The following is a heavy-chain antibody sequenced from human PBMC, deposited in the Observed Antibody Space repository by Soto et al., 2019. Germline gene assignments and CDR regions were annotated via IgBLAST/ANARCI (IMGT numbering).Heavy chain of an antibody. CDR2: IYYSGST. V-gene: IGHV4-30-4*01. CDR1: GGSISSGDYY. CDR3: ASLNRMVRGVIMLDY. D-gene: IGHD3-10*01. Sequence: NPSETLSLTCTVSGGSISSGDYYWSWIRQPPGKGLEWIGYIYYSGSTYYNPSLKSRVTISVDTSKNQFSLKLSSVTAADTAVYYCASLNRMVRGVIMLDYWGQGTLVTVSS. J-gene: IGHJ4*02.